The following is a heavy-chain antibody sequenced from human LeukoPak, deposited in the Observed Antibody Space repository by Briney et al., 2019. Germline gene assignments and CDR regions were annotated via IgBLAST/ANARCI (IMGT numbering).Heavy chain of an antibody. Sequence: GGSLRLSCAASGFTFSSYWMHWVRQAPGKGLVWVSRINSDGSSTSYADSVKGRFTISRDNSKNTLYLQMNSLRAEDTAVYYCARFGYYDSSRVDYWGQGTLVTVSS. CDR2: INSDGSST. D-gene: IGHD3-22*01. J-gene: IGHJ4*02. CDR1: GFTFSSYW. V-gene: IGHV3-74*01. CDR3: ARFGYYDSSRVDY.